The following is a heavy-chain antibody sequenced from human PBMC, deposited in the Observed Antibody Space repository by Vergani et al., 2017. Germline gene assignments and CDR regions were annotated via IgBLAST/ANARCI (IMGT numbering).Heavy chain of an antibody. V-gene: IGHV3-13*01. Sequence: EVQLLESGGGLVQPGGSLRLSCAASGFTFSSYAMSWVRQAPGKGLEWVSAIGTAGDTYYPGSVKGRFTISRENAKNSLYLQMNSLRAGDTAVYYCAREAAAGTGGAFDIWGQGTMVTVSS. J-gene: IGHJ3*02. CDR2: IGTAGDT. D-gene: IGHD6-13*01. CDR3: AREAAAGTGGAFDI. CDR1: GFTFSSYA.